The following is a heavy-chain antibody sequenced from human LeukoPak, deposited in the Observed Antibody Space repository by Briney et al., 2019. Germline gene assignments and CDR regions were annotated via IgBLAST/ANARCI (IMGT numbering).Heavy chain of an antibody. V-gene: IGHV3-30*02. Sequence: PGGSLRLSCAASGFTFSSYGMHWVRQAPGKGLEWVAFIRYDGSNKYYADSVKGRFTISRDYSKDTLFLQMNSLRAEDTALYYCAKSHVTTVIRGVVSSDGGQGTLVTVSS. D-gene: IGHD4-17*01. CDR2: IRYDGSNK. CDR3: AKSHVTTVIRGVVSSD. CDR1: GFTFSSYG. J-gene: IGHJ4*02.